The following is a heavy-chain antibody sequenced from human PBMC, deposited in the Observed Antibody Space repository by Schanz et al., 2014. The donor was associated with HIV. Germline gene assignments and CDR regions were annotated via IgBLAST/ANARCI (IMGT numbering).Heavy chain of an antibody. CDR1: GFTFSNYG. CDR2: ISYDGSNK. V-gene: IGHV3-33*01. Sequence: QVQLVESGGGVVQPGRSLKVSCAASGFTFSNYGMHWVRQAPGKGLEWVAVISYDGSNKYYADSVKGRFTISRDNSKNTLYLQMNSLRVEDTAVYYCARDQGYCAGSTCYSWYYFDSWGQGTPVTVSS. CDR3: ARDQGYCAGSTCYSWYYFDS. D-gene: IGHD2-21*02. J-gene: IGHJ4*02.